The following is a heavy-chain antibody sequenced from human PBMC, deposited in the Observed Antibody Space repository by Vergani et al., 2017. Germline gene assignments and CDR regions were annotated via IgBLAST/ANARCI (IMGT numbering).Heavy chain of an antibody. CDR2: IWFDGSKT. D-gene: IGHD2-21*02. CDR1: GFTFRSNG. CDR3: AKMGSVVVTEVAYYSDY. J-gene: IGHJ4*02. Sequence: QVQLVESGGGVVQPGGSLRLSCTASGFTFRSNGMHWVRQAPGKGLEWVAFIWFDGSKTYYVDSVKGRFTISRDNSKNTLFLQMNSLRPEDTAIYYCAKMGSVVVTEVAYYSDYWGQGTLVTVSS. V-gene: IGHV3-30*02.